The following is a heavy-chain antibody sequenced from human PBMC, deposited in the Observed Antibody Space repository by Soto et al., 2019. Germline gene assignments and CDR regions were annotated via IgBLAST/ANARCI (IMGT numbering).Heavy chain of an antibody. D-gene: IGHD3-3*01. V-gene: IGHV4-61*01. J-gene: IGHJ4*02. Sequence: SETLSLTCTVSGGSFKIGSYSWSWIRQPPGKGLEWIGYVYHTGRTSYNPSLKSRVSISMDTSKNQSSLNLDSVTAADTAVYFCARDFAYFDSWGQGTLVTVS. CDR1: GGSFKIGSYS. CDR2: VYHTGRT. CDR3: ARDFAYFDS.